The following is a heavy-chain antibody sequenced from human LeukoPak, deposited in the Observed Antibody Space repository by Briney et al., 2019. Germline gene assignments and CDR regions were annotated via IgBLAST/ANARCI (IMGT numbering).Heavy chain of an antibody. Sequence: SVKVSCKRSGGTFSSYTISWVRQAPGRGLEWMGRIIPILDIVNYAQDFQGRVTINADKSTSTAYMELSSLKSDDTAVYYWARGGGNLAVDIWGQGTMVTVSS. J-gene: IGHJ3*02. V-gene: IGHV1-69*02. D-gene: IGHD4-23*01. CDR2: IIPILDIV. CDR1: GGTFSSYT. CDR3: ARGGGNLAVDI.